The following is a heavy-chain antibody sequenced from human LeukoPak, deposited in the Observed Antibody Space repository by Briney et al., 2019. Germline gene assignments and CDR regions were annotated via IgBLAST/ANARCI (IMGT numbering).Heavy chain of an antibody. J-gene: IGHJ6*03. Sequence: PEGSLRLSCAASGFTFSSYWMSWVRQAPGKGLEWVANIKQDGSEKYYVDSAKGRFTISRDNAKNSLYLQMNSLRAEDTAVYYCARANFDWLSVSFYYYYMDVWGKGTTVTISS. V-gene: IGHV3-7*01. CDR1: GFTFSSYW. D-gene: IGHD3-9*01. CDR3: ARANFDWLSVSFYYYYMDV. CDR2: IKQDGSEK.